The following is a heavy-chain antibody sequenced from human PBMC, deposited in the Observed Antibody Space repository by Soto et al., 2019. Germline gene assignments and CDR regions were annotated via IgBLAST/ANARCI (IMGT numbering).Heavy chain of an antibody. CDR1: GGSISSGGYY. V-gene: IGHV4-31*03. J-gene: IGHJ4*02. D-gene: IGHD2-15*01. CDR3: ARGLRWSHNSLVVPSVRFDY. CDR2: IYYSGST. Sequence: NPSETLSLTCTVSGGSISSGGYYWSWIRQHPGKGLEWIGYIYYSGSTYYNPSLKSRATISVDTSKNQFSLKLSSVTAADTAVYYCARGLRWSHNSLVVPSVRFDYWGQGTLVTVSS.